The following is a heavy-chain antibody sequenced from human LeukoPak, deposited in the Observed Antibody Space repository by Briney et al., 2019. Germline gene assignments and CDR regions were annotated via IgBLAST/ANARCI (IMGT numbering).Heavy chain of an antibody. Sequence: SSVKVSCKASGGTFSSYAISWVRQAPGQGLEWMGRIIPILGIANYAQKFQGRVTITADKSTSTAYIELSSLRSEDTAVYYCARAAGIGSYYNDYWGQGTLVTVPS. V-gene: IGHV1-69*04. CDR2: IIPILGIA. D-gene: IGHD1-26*01. CDR1: GGTFSSYA. J-gene: IGHJ4*02. CDR3: ARAAGIGSYYNDY.